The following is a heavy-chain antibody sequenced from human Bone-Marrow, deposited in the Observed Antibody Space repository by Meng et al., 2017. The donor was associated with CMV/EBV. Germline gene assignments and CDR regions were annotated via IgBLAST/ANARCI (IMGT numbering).Heavy chain of an antibody. J-gene: IGHJ4*02. CDR1: GGSISGYY. CDR3: ARVGPGTTIDY. CDR2: IYYTGST. V-gene: IGHV4-59*01. Sequence: SETLSLTCTVSGGSISGYYWSWIRQPPGKGLEWIGYIYYTGSTNYNPSLKSRVTISLDTSESQFSLKLRSVTAADTAVYYCARVGPGTTIDYWGQGTLVTVSS. D-gene: IGHD1-7*01.